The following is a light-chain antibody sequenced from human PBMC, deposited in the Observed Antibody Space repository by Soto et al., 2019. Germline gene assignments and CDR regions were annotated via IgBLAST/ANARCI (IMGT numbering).Light chain of an antibody. V-gene: IGKV1-5*01. J-gene: IGKJ1*01. CDR2: DAS. CDR1: QSIRSW. CDR3: QQYDTSGT. Sequence: DIQMTQSPSTLSASVGDRVTITCRASQSIRSWLAWYQQKPGKAPKLLIFDASSLESGVPSRFSGSGSGTEFALTISSLQPDDFATYYCQQYDTSGTFGQGTKVEVK.